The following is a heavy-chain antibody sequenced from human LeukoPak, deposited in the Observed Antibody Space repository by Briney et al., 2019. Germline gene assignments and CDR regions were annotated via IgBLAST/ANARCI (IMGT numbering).Heavy chain of an antibody. CDR2: MNPNSGNT. V-gene: IGHV1-8*01. J-gene: IGHJ6*02. CDR3: ARGPDGTYYDFWSGYWNYYYYGMDV. D-gene: IGHD3-3*01. Sequence: ASVKVSCKASGYTFTSYDINWVRQAPGQGLEWMGWMNPNSGNTGYAQKFQGRVTMTRNTSISTAYMELSSLRSEDTAVYYCARGPDGTYYDFWSGYWNYYYYGMDVWGQGTTVTVSS. CDR1: GYTFTSYD.